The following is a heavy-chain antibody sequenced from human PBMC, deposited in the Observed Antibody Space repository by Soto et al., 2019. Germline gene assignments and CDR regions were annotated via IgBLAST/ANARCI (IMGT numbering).Heavy chain of an antibody. D-gene: IGHD3-10*01. CDR3: ARVDYYGSGILARDY. CDR1: GGSISSYY. V-gene: IGHV4-59*12. Sequence: SETLSLTCTVSGGSISSYYWSWIRQPPRKGLEWIGYIYYSGSTNYNPSLKSRVTISVDTSKNQFSLKLSSVTAADTAVYYCARVDYYGSGILARDYWGQGTLVTVSS. CDR2: IYYSGST. J-gene: IGHJ4*02.